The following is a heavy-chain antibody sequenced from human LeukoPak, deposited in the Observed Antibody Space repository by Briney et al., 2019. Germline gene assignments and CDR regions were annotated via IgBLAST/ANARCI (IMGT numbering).Heavy chain of an antibody. V-gene: IGHV4-34*01. CDR2: INHSGST. CDR1: GGSFSGYY. Sequence: SETLSLTCAVYGGSFSGYYWSWIRQPPGKRLEWIGEINHSGSTNYNPSLKSRVTISVDTSKNQFSLKLSSVTAADTAVYYCARVTTVTEGAFDIWGQGTMVTVSS. D-gene: IGHD4-17*01. CDR3: ARVTTVTEGAFDI. J-gene: IGHJ3*02.